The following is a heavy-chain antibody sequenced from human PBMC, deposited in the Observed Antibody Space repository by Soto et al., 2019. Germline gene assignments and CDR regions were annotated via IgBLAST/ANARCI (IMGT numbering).Heavy chain of an antibody. CDR3: ARGGSVGHDY. J-gene: IGHJ4*02. V-gene: IGHV1-46*01. D-gene: IGHD1-26*01. CDR1: GYTFTNFY. Sequence: QVLLVQSGADVKKPGASVRISCKASGYTFTNFYMHWVRQAPGQGLEWMAIIIPSDGSTSYAEKFQGRVTLTMDTSTSTVYMELSNLRSEDTAMYYCARGGSVGHDYWGQGTLVPVSS. CDR2: IIPSDGST.